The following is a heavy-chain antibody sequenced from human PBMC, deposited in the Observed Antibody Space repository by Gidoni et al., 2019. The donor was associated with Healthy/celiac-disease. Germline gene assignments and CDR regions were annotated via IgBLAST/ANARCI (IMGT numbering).Heavy chain of an antibody. CDR3: ARVSKWIVGATTEYYYMDV. CDR1: GGSISSYY. Sequence: QVQLQESGPGLVKPSETLSLTCTFSGGSISSYYWSWIRQPAGKGLEWIGRIYTSGSTNYNPSLKSRVTMSVDTSKNQFSLKLSSVTAADTAVYYCARVSKWIVGATTEYYYMDVWGKGTTVTVSS. CDR2: IYTSGST. J-gene: IGHJ6*03. D-gene: IGHD1-26*01. V-gene: IGHV4-4*07.